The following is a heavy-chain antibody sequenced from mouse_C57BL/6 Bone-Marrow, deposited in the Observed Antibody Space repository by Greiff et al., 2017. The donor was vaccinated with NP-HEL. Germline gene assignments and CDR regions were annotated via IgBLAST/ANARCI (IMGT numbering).Heavy chain of an antibody. Sequence: EVKLQESGPGLAKPSQSLSLTCSVTGYSITSDYWNWIRKFPGNKLEYMGYISYSGSTYYNPSLKSRISITRDTSKNQYYLQLKSVTTEDTATYYCARSAITTVKGSAMDYWGQGTSVTVSS. CDR3: ARSAITTVKGSAMDY. CDR1: GYSITSDY. J-gene: IGHJ4*01. CDR2: ISYSGST. V-gene: IGHV3-8*01. D-gene: IGHD1-1*01.